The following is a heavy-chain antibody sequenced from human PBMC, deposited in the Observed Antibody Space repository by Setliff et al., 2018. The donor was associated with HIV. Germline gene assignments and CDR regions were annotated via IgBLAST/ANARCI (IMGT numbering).Heavy chain of an antibody. CDR2: ISSSGETI. V-gene: IGHV3-48*03. D-gene: IGHD2-21*01. CDR1: GFTFSSYE. CDR3: ARGQFRLRPDSLDL. Sequence: PGGSLRLSCAASGFTFSSYEMNWVRQAPGKGLEWISHISSSGETIYYADSVRGRFTISRDNAENSLYLQMISLRAEDTAVYFCARGQFRLRPDSLDLWGHGTLVTVSS. J-gene: IGHJ3*01.